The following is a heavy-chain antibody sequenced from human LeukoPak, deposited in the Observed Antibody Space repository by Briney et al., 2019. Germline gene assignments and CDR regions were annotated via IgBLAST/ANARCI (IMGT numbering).Heavy chain of an antibody. D-gene: IGHD2-2*01. CDR2: ISYDGSNK. CDR3: ARECRTKVPAALCYFDY. V-gene: IGHV3-30*09. J-gene: IGHJ4*02. Sequence: GGSLRLSCAASGFTFSSYAMHWVRQAPGKGLGWVAVISYDGSNKYYADSVKGRFAISRDNSKNTLYLQMNSLRAEDTAVYYCARECRTKVPAALCYFDYWGQGTLVTVSS. CDR1: GFTFSSYA.